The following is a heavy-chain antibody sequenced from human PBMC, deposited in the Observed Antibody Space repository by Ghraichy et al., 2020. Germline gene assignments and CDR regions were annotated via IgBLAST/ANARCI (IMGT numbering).Heavy chain of an antibody. CDR2: IVVGSGNT. Sequence: SVKVSCKASGFTFTSSAVQWVRQARGQRLEWIGWIVVGSGNTNYAQKFQERVTITRDMSTSTAYMELSSLRSEDTAVYYCAADGRVRTGDFTNDYWGQGTLVTVSS. CDR1: GFTFTSSA. J-gene: IGHJ4*02. D-gene: IGHD7-27*01. CDR3: AADGRVRTGDFTNDY. V-gene: IGHV1-58*01.